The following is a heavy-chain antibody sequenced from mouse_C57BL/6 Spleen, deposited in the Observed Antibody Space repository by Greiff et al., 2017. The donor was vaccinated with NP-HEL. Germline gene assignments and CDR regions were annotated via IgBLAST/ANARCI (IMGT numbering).Heavy chain of an antibody. D-gene: IGHD4-1*01. Sequence: QVQLKQPGAELVKPGASVKLSCKASGYTFTSYWMHWVKQRPGQGLEWIGMIHPNSGSTNYNEKFKSKATLTVDKSSSTAYMQLSSLTSEDSAVYYCARGGLGREYFDYWGQGTTLTVSS. CDR3: ARGGLGREYFDY. CDR2: IHPNSGST. J-gene: IGHJ2*01. V-gene: IGHV1-64*01. CDR1: GYTFTSYW.